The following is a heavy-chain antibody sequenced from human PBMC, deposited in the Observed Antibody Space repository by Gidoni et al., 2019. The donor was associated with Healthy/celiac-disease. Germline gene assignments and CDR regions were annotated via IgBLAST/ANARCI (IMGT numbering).Heavy chain of an antibody. J-gene: IGHJ4*02. V-gene: IGHV4-59*07. CDR1: GGSISRYY. Sequence: QVQLQGSCPGLVKLSDTLSLTCAVSGGSISRYYWSWIRPPPGKGLEWIGYIYYSGRTNDTPANKSRVTISVDTTKNQVYLKLSSVTAADTAVYYCARVNGYYFDYWGQGTLVTVSS. CDR3: ARVNGYYFDY. D-gene: IGHD3-16*02. CDR2: IYYSGRT.